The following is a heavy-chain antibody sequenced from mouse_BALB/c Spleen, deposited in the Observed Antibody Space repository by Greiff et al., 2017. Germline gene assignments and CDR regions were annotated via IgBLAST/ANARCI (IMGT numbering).Heavy chain of an antibody. V-gene: IGHV5-6-4*01. CDR3: TRVTTVVASSMDY. CDR1: GFTFSSYT. J-gene: IGHJ4*01. CDR2: ISSGGSYT. D-gene: IGHD1-1*01. Sequence: EVQGVESGGGLVKPGGSLKLSCAASGFTFSSYTMSWVRQTPEKRLEWVATISSGGSYTYYPDSVKGRFTISRDNAKNTLYLQMSSLKSEDTAMYYCTRVTTVVASSMDYWGQGTSVTVSS.